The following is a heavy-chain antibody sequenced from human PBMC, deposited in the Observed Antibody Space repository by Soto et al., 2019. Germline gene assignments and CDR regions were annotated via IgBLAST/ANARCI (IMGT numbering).Heavy chain of an antibody. CDR3: AKGKDFWSGYYDY. J-gene: IGHJ4*02. CDR1: RESLKISA. V-gene: IGHV3-23*01. CDR2: ISGSGGST. Sequence: AACRESLKISAMAGARQTPGKGLEWVSAISGSGGSTYYADSVKGRFTISRDNSKYTLYLQMNSLRAEDTAVYYCAKGKDFWSGYYDYWGQGTLVTVSS. D-gene: IGHD3-3*01.